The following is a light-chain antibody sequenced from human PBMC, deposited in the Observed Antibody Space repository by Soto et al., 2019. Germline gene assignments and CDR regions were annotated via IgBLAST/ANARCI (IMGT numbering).Light chain of an antibody. CDR1: DSDVGAYDS. Sequence: QSALAQPASVSGSPGQSITISCTGTDSDVGAYDSVSWYRQHPHKAPQLIIYEVSNRPSGVSNRFSGSKSGNTASLTISGLQAEDEADYYCSSYTSSSTLVFGGGTKLTVL. CDR2: EVS. V-gene: IGLV2-14*01. CDR3: SSYTSSSTLV. J-gene: IGLJ2*01.